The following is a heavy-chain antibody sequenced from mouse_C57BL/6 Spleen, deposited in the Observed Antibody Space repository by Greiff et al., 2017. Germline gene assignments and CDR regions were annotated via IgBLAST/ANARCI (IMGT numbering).Heavy chain of an antibody. J-gene: IGHJ3*01. CDR2: INPNNGGT. CDR3: ARSGDYEGWFAY. V-gene: IGHV1-18*01. CDR1: GYTFTDYN. Sequence: EVQRVESGPELVKPGASVKIPCKASGYTFTDYNMDWVKQSHGKSLEWIGDINPNNGGTIYNQKFKGKATLTVDKSSSTAYMELRSLTSEDTAVYYCARSGDYEGWFAYWGQGTLVTVSA. D-gene: IGHD2-4*01.